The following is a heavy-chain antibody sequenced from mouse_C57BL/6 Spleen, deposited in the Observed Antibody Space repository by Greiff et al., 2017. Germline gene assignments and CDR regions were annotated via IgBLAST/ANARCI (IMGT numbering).Heavy chain of an antibody. D-gene: IGHD2-1*01. Sequence: VHVKQSGAELVRPGASVKLSCTASGFNIKDYYMHWVKQRPEQGLEWIGRIDPEDGDTEYAPKFQGKATMTADTSSNTAYLQLSSLTSEDTAVYYCIVYGNYLFAYWGQGTLVTVSA. V-gene: IGHV14-1*01. CDR1: GFNIKDYY. CDR3: IVYGNYLFAY. J-gene: IGHJ3*01. CDR2: IDPEDGDT.